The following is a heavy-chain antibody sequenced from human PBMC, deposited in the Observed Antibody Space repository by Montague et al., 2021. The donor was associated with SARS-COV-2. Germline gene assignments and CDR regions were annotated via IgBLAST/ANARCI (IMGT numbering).Heavy chain of an antibody. CDR3: ARISHLEGYYFDY. J-gene: IGHJ4*02. CDR2: TYYSGST. CDR1: GGSISGYY. Sequence: SETLSLTCTVSGGSISGYYWSWIRQPPGKGLEWIGYTYYSGSTNYNPSLKSRVTISIDTSKNQFSLKLSSVTAADTAVYYCARISHLEGYYFDYWGQGTLATVSS. V-gene: IGHV4-59*01.